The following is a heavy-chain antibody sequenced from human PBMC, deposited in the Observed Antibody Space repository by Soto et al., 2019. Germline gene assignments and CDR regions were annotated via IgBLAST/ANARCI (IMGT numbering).Heavy chain of an antibody. CDR2: ISGSGDST. CDR3: AREDWGSYYFDS. V-gene: IGHV3-23*01. CDR1: GFTFSSYA. D-gene: IGHD7-27*01. J-gene: IGHJ4*02. Sequence: EVQLLESGGGLVQPGGSLRLSCAASGFTFSSYAMSWVRQAPGKGLEWVSAISGSGDSTYYADSMKGRFTISRDNSKNTVSLQMNSLRAEDTAVYYCAREDWGSYYFDSWGQGTLVTVSS.